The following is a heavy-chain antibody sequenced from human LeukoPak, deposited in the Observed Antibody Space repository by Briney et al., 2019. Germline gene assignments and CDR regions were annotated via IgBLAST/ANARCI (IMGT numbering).Heavy chain of an antibody. Sequence: GGSLRLSCAASGFTFSSYWMSWVRQAPGKGLEWVANIKQDGSEKYYVDSVKGRFTISRDNAKNSLYLQMNSLRAEDTAVYYCARDGLIVVVVAATPVHDYYGMDVWGQGTTVTVSS. D-gene: IGHD2-15*01. V-gene: IGHV3-7*01. J-gene: IGHJ6*02. CDR2: IKQDGSEK. CDR1: GFTFSSYW. CDR3: ARDGLIVVVVAATPVHDYYGMDV.